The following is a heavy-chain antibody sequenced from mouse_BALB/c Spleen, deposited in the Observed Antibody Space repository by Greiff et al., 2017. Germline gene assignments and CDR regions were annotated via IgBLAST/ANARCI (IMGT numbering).Heavy chain of an antibody. V-gene: IGHV5-17*02. CDR3: ARNYGYPPWFAY. J-gene: IGHJ3*01. D-gene: IGHD2-2*01. CDR2: ISSGSSTI. Sequence: EVQLVESGGGLVQPGGSRKLSCAASGFTFSSFGMHWVRQAPEKGLEWVAYISSGSSTIYYADTVKGRFTISRDNPKNTLFLQMTSLRSEDTAMYYCARNYGYPPWFAYWGQGTLVTVSA. CDR1: GFTFSSFG.